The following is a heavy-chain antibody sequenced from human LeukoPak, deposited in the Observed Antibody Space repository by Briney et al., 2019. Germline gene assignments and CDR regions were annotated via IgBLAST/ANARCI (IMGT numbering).Heavy chain of an antibody. D-gene: IGHD3-22*01. V-gene: IGHV1-69*04. Sequence: GASVKVSCKASGYTFTSYGISWVRQAPGQGLEWMGRIIPILGIANYAQKFQGRVTITADKSTSTAYMELSSLRSEDTAVYYCAGNYYDSGHFDYWGQGTLVTVSS. CDR2: IIPILGIA. J-gene: IGHJ4*02. CDR1: GYTFTSYG. CDR3: AGNYYDSGHFDY.